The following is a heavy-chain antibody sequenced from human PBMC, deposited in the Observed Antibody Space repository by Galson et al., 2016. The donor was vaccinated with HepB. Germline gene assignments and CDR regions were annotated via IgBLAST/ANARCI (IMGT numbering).Heavy chain of an antibody. CDR3: GKDTGHCSGGVYYSPRGMDV. CDR1: GFTFSSYS. V-gene: IGHV3-21*01. CDR2: ISSNNYI. D-gene: IGHD2-15*01. Sequence: SLRLSCAASGFTFSSYSLNWVRQAPGKGLEWVSFISSNNYIYYADSVQGRFTISRDNAKNSLYLQMHSLRAEDTAVYYCGKDTGHCSGGVYYSPRGMDVWGQGTTVTVPS. J-gene: IGHJ6*02.